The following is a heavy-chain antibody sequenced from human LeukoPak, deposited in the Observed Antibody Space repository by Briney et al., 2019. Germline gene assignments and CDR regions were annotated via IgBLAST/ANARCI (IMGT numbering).Heavy chain of an antibody. CDR1: GFTFSNYG. J-gene: IGHJ4*02. V-gene: IGHV3-33*01. CDR2: MWFDGSHK. CDR3: ARDITGDPPPYYFDY. D-gene: IGHD1-14*01. Sequence: PGRSQRLSCAASGFTFSNYGLHWVRQAPGKGLEWLAVMWFDGSHKYYADSVKGRFTISRDNSKSMLYLQMNSLRAEDTAVYYCARDITGDPPPYYFDYWGQGSLVTVSS.